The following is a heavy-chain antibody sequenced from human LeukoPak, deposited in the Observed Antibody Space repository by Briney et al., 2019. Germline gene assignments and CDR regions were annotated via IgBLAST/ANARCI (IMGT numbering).Heavy chain of an antibody. J-gene: IGHJ4*02. CDR1: GGSIRSSSYY. Sequence: PSETLSLTCTVSGGSIRSSSYYWGWIRQPPGKGLEWIGSIYYSGSTYYNASHKSRGTISVDTSKNQFSLKLNSVTAADTAVYFCARQVVAVAGTGYFDYWGQGTLVTVSS. CDR3: ARQVVAVAGTGYFDY. CDR2: IYYSGST. V-gene: IGHV4-39*01. D-gene: IGHD6-19*01.